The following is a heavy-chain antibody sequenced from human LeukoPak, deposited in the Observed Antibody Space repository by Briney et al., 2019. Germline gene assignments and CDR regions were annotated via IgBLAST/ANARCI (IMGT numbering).Heavy chain of an antibody. D-gene: IGHD6-13*01. CDR3: ARVGSSWYRDDAFDI. CDR1: GGSISSSSYY. CDR2: IYHSGST. Sequence: SETLSLTCTVSGGSISSSSYYWGWIRQPPGKGLEWIGYIYHSGSTYYNPSLKSRVTISVDKSKNQFSLKLSSVTAADTAVYYCARVGSSWYRDDAFDIWGQGTMVTVSS. V-gene: IGHV4-39*07. J-gene: IGHJ3*02.